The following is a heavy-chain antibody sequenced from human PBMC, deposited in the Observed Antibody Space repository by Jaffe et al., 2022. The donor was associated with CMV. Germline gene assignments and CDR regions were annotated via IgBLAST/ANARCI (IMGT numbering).Heavy chain of an antibody. CDR1: GGSISSGSYY. D-gene: IGHD3-22*01. J-gene: IGHJ3*02. Sequence: QVQLQESGPGLVKPSETLSLTCTVSGGSISSGSYYWGWVRQRPGEGLEWIGNIHYNGNTFYNPSVKSRLTMSVDASKNQFSLRLTSVTAADTAVYYCARRGMIVTVRGAFDIWGQGTMVTVSS. V-gene: IGHV4-39*01. CDR2: IHYNGNT. CDR3: ARRGMIVTVRGAFDI.